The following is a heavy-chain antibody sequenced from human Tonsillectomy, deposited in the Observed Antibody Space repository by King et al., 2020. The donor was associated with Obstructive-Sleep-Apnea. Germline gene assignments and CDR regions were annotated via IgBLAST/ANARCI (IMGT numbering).Heavy chain of an antibody. D-gene: IGHD4-17*01. Sequence: VQLVESGGGVVQPERSLRLSCAASGFTFSSYGMHWVRQAPGKGLEWVAFIRYDGGNKYYADSVKGRFTISRDNSKNTLYLQMNSLRAEDTAVYYCAKDESTTVTTFLDYWGQGTLVTVSS. V-gene: IGHV3-30*02. J-gene: IGHJ4*02. CDR1: GFTFSSYG. CDR2: IRYDGGNK. CDR3: AKDESTTVTTFLDY.